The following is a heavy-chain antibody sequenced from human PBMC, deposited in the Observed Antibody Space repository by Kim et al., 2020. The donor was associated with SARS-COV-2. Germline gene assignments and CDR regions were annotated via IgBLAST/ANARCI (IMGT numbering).Heavy chain of an antibody. Sequence: HSGSTTYITSLKSRVTISVDTSTNPFSVKQSSVTAADAAVYYCARDGLAAWGQGTLVTVSS. D-gene: IGHD3-10*01. V-gene: IGHV4-34*13. CDR3: ARDGLAA. J-gene: IGHJ5*02. CDR2: HSGST.